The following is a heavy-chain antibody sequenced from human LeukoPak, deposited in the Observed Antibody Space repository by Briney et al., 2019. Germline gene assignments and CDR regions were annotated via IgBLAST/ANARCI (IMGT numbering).Heavy chain of an antibody. V-gene: IGHV4-31*03. Sequence: PSETLSLTCSVSGDSISSGGYYWHWIRQHPEKGLEWIGYIYSTGTTYYNPSLTSRLTMSLDTSKNQFSLKVTSVTAVDTAVYFCARDRPDTTSPTTVGRFDPWGQGTLVTVSS. D-gene: IGHD1-26*01. CDR3: ARDRPDTTSPTTVGRFDP. J-gene: IGHJ5*02. CDR2: IYSTGTT. CDR1: GDSISSGGYY.